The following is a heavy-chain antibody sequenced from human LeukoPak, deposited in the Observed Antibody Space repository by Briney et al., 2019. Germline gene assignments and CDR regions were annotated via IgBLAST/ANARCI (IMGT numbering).Heavy chain of an antibody. D-gene: IGHD6-19*01. CDR3: ARRGEGSGSDP. Sequence: SETLSLTCTVSGGSISSYYWSWIRQPPGKGLEWIGYIYYSGSTNYNPSLKSRVTISVDTSKNQFSLKLSSVTAADTAVYYCARRGEGSGSDPWGQGTLVTVSS. CDR1: GGSISSYY. CDR2: IYYSGST. V-gene: IGHV4-59*08. J-gene: IGHJ5*02.